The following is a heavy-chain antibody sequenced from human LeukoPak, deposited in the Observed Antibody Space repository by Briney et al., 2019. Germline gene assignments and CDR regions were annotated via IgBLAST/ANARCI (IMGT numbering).Heavy chain of an antibody. J-gene: IGHJ4*02. CDR1: GYSFTSYW. CDR2: IYPGDSDT. Sequence: GESLKISCKGSGYSFTSYWIGWVRQMPGKGLERMGIIYPGDSDTRYSPSFQGQVTISADKSISAAYLQWSSLKASDTAMYYCARGFLNVWGSYRYKNLFDYWGQGTLVTVSS. D-gene: IGHD3-16*02. CDR3: ARGFLNVWGSYRYKNLFDY. V-gene: IGHV5-51*01.